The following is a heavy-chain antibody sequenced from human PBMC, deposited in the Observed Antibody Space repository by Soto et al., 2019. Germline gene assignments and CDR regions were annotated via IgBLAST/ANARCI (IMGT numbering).Heavy chain of an antibody. J-gene: IGHJ5*02. CDR1: GFTFSSYA. D-gene: IGHD6-19*01. CDR3: AKPPSPYSSGWTGFGWFDP. CDR2: ISGSGGST. Sequence: EVQLLESGGGLVQPGGSLRLSCAASGFTFSSYAMSWVRQAPGKGLEWVSAISGSGGSTYYADSVKGRFTISRDNSKNTLYLQMNSLRAEDTAVYYCAKPPSPYSSGWTGFGWFDPWGQGTLVTVSS. V-gene: IGHV3-23*01.